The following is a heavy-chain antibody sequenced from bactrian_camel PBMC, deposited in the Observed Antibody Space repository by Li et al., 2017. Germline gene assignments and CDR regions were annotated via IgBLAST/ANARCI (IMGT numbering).Heavy chain of an antibody. V-gene: IGHV3S53*01. CDR3: DRGAGIDGY. Sequence: VQLVESGGGSAQAGGALKLSCAASGYRFGNIYTHCNLGWFRQPPGAERELVSRIKTDGTTTYADSVKGRFTISQDKAKNTLYLDMSNVKVEDTAMYYCDRGAGIDGYWGQGTQVTVS. CDR2: IKTDGTT. CDR1: GYRFGNIYTHC. J-gene: IGHJ6*01.